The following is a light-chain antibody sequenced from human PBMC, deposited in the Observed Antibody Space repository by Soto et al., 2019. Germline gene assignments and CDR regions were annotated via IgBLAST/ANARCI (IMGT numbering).Light chain of an antibody. CDR3: QQYDSPPWT. CDR1: QSVSSY. J-gene: IGKJ1*01. Sequence: VMTQSPASLSLSPGDRATLSCRASQSVSSYLAWYQQKLGQAPRLLIYGASSRATGIPDRFSGRGSGTDFTLTISRLEPEDFAVYYCQQYDSPPWTFGQGTKVDIK. V-gene: IGKV3-20*01. CDR2: GAS.